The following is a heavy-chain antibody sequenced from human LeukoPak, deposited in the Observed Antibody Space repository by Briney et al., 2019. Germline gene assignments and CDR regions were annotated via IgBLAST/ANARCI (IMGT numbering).Heavy chain of an antibody. CDR1: GFTFSPNH. V-gene: IGHV3-53*01. J-gene: IGHJ4*02. CDR2: IYRGGST. CDR3: ASASCSGSSCYSGYFVY. D-gene: IGHD2-15*01. Sequence: GGSQRLSRAASGFTFSPNHMSWVRQAPGKGLEWVSVIYRGGSTYYADSVRDRFTISRDNSKNTLHLQMNSLRAEDTDVYYCASASCSGSSCYSGYFVYWGQGSLVSVSS.